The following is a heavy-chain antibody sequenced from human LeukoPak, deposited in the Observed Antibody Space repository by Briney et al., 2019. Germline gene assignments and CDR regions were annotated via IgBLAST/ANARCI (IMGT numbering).Heavy chain of an antibody. V-gene: IGHV3-20*04. CDR1: GFTFDDYG. J-gene: IGHJ4*02. D-gene: IGHD6-19*01. CDR2: INWNGGST. Sequence: GGSLRLSCAASGFTFDDYGMSWVRQAPGKGLEWVSGINWNGGSTGYADSVEGRFTIARDNAKNSLYLQMNSLRAEDTALYYCAKDHLPGIVVADRDYWGQGTLVTVSS. CDR3: AKDHLPGIVVADRDY.